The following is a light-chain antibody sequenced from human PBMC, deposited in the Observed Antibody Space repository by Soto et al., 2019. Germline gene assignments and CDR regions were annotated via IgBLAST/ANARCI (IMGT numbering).Light chain of an antibody. CDR3: QRYNNWPRT. CDR1: QSVSSSY. V-gene: IGKV3-15*01. CDR2: GAS. Sequence: EIVLTQSPGTLSLSPWERATLSCKASQSVSSSYLAWYQQKPGQPPRPLIYGASTRATGVPARCSGSGSGTEFTLTINSLQSEDSAVYYCQRYNNWPRTFGGGTKVDI. J-gene: IGKJ4*01.